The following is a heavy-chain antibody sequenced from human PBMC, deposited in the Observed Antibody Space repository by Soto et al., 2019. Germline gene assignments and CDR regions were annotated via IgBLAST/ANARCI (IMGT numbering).Heavy chain of an antibody. CDR2: INAGNGNT. D-gene: IGHD2-2*01. CDR1: GYTFTNYA. V-gene: IGHV1-3*01. CDR3: ARGHLAVVPVASWYFYMDV. Sequence: QVQLVQSGAEVEKPGASVKVSCKASGYTFTNYAVHWVRQAPGQRLEWMGWINAGNGNTRYSQKFQGRVTITRDTSARTAYMDLSSLRSEDTAVYYCARGHLAVVPVASWYFYMDVWGKGTTLTVSS. J-gene: IGHJ6*03.